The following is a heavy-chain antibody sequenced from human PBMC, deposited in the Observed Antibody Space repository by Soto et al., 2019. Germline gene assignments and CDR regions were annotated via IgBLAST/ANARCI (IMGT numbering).Heavy chain of an antibody. J-gene: IGHJ6*02. V-gene: IGHV3-21*01. Sequence: EVQLLESGGGSVQPGGSLRLSCAASGFTFSTYAMSWVRQAPGKGLEWVSSISSSSSYIYYADSVKGRFTISRDNAKNSLYLQMNSLRAEDTAVYYCASEGSHYGMDVWGQGTTVTVSS. CDR2: ISSSSSYI. CDR3: ASEGSHYGMDV. CDR1: GFTFSTYA. D-gene: IGHD6-13*01.